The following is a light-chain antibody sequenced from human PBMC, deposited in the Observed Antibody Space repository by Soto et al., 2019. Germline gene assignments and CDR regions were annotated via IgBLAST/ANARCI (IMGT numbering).Light chain of an antibody. CDR2: ANN. J-gene: IGLJ1*01. CDR3: QSYDNNLAGDV. Sequence: QSVLTQPPSVSGAPGQRVTISCSGSSSNIGAVYDVHWYQQLPGTAPKLLIYANNIRPSGVPDRFSASKSGTSASLAITGLQAEDEADYYCQSYDNNLAGDVFGTGTKVTVL. CDR1: SSNIGAVYD. V-gene: IGLV1-40*01.